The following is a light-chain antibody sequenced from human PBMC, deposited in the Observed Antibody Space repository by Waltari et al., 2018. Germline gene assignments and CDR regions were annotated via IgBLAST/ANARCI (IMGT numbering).Light chain of an antibody. J-gene: IGLJ2*01. CDR2: GNT. V-gene: IGLV1-40*01. CDR1: NPNIGAGYD. CDR3: QSYDSSLGGSV. Sequence: QSVLTQPPSVSGAPGQRVTISCPVTNPNIGAGYDVTWYQQLPGEAPKLLIYGNTHRPSGVPDRFSGSKSGTSASLPITGLQAEDEADYYCQSYDSSLGGSVFGGGTKLTVL.